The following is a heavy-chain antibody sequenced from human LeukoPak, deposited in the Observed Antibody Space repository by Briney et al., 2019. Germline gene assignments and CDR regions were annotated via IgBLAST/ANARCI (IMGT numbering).Heavy chain of an antibody. D-gene: IGHD1-1*01. CDR2: IYYSGST. CDR3: ARDLRTGDAFDI. J-gene: IGHJ3*02. Sequence: SQTLSLTCTVSGGSISSGGYYWSWIRQHPGKGLEWIGYIYYSGSTYYNPSLKSRVTISVDTSKNQFSLKLSSVTAADTAVYYCARDLRTGDAFDIWGQGTMVTVSS. CDR1: GGSISSGGYY. V-gene: IGHV4-31*03.